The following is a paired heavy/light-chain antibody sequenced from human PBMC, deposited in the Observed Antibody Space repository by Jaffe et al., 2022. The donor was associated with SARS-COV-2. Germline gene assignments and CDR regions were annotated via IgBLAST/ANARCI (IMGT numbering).Light chain of an antibody. CDR3: MQALQTPWT. CDR1: QSLLNSNGNNY. Sequence: DIVMTQSPLSLPVSPGEPASISCRSSQSLLNSNGNNYLDWYLQKPGQSPQLLIYLGSNRASGVPDRFSGSGSGTDFTLKISRVEAEDVGVYYCMQALQTPWTFGRGTKVEIK. V-gene: IGKV2-28*01. J-gene: IGKJ1*01. CDR2: LGS.
Heavy chain of an antibody. CDR2: INTNTGDP. V-gene: IGHV7-4-1*02. CDR3: ARLIAADLYYFDY. CDR1: GYTFTRYA. J-gene: IGHJ4*02. D-gene: IGHD6-25*01. Sequence: QVQLVQSGSELKKPGASVKVSCKASGYTFTRYAVNWVRQAPGQGLEWMGWINTNTGDPTYAQGFTGRFVFSLDTSVSTAYLQISSLQADDTAVYFCARLIAADLYYFDYWGPGTLVTVSS.